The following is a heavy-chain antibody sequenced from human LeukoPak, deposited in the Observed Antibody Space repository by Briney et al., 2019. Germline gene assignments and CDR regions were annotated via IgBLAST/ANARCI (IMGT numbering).Heavy chain of an antibody. CDR1: GGSISSYY. D-gene: IGHD2-2*01. Sequence: PPETLSLTCTVSGGSISSYYWSWIRQPPGKGLEWIGEVNHSGSTNYNPSLKSRVTISVDTSKNQFSLKLSSVTAADTAVFYCARGRTGYQLLPTKKDYSYYYMDVWGKGTTVTVSS. J-gene: IGHJ6*03. V-gene: IGHV4-34*01. CDR2: VNHSGST. CDR3: ARGRTGYQLLPTKKDYSYYYMDV.